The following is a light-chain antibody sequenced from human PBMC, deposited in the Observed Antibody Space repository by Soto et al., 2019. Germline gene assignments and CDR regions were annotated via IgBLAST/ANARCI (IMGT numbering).Light chain of an antibody. Sequence: DIQMTQSPSSLSASVGDRVTITCRASQSIASYLHWYQKKPGEPPKLLIYAAASLQSRGHSRFSGSRSGTHFTLDIRSLQPEDIATYYCQEIYSSPPTFGQGTKVEIK. CDR3: QEIYSSPPT. CDR1: QSIASY. CDR2: AAA. J-gene: IGKJ1*01. V-gene: IGKV1-39*01.